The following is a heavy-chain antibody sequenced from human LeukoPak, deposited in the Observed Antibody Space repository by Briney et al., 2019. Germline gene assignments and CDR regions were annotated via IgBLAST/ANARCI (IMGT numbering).Heavy chain of an antibody. J-gene: IGHJ4*02. CDR1: GFTFSSYG. Sequence: GGSLRLSCAASGFTFSSYGMSWVRQAPGKGLEWVSAISGSGGSTYYADSVKGRFTISRDNAKNSLYLQMNSLRAEDTAVYYCARVDGSGSAAFDYWGQGTLVTVSS. D-gene: IGHD3-10*01. CDR3: ARVDGSGSAAFDY. CDR2: ISGSGGST. V-gene: IGHV3-23*01.